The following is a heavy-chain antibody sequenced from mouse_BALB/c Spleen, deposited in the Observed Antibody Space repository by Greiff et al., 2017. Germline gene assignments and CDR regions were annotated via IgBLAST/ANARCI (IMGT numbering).Heavy chain of an antibody. Sequence: QVQLQQPGAELVRPGASVKLSCKASGYTFTSYWINWVKQRPGQGLEWIGNIYPSDSYTNYNQKFKDKATLTVDKSSSTAYMQLSSPTSEDSAVYYCTRGTTVVATDAMDYWGQGTSVTVSS. J-gene: IGHJ4*01. CDR2: IYPSDSYT. CDR1: GYTFTSYW. D-gene: IGHD1-1*01. CDR3: TRGTTVVATDAMDY. V-gene: IGHV1-69*02.